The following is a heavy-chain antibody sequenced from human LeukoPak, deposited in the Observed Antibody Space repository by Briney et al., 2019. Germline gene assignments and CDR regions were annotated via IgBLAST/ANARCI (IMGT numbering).Heavy chain of an antibody. D-gene: IGHD5-24*01. Sequence: SETLSLTCTVSGGSISSSSYYWGWIRQPPGKGLEWIGSIYYSGSTYYNPSLKSRVTISVDTSKNQFSLKLSSVTAADTAVYYCAREGERWLQFFSGGHFDYWGQGTLVTVSS. V-gene: IGHV4-39*07. CDR3: AREGERWLQFFSGGHFDY. CDR1: GGSISSSSYY. J-gene: IGHJ4*02. CDR2: IYYSGST.